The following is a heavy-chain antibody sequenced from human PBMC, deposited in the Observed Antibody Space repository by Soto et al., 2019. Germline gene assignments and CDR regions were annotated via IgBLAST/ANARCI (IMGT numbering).Heavy chain of an antibody. D-gene: IGHD4-17*01. J-gene: IGHJ6*02. Sequence: ASVKVSCKASGYTFTGYYMHWVRQAPGQGLEWMGRINPNSGGTNYAQKFQGWVTMTRDTSISTAYMELSRLRSDDTAVYYCARDYPPETTDYYYYGMDVWGQGTTVTVSS. CDR3: ARDYPPETTDYYYYGMDV. V-gene: IGHV1-2*04. CDR2: INPNSGGT. CDR1: GYTFTGYY.